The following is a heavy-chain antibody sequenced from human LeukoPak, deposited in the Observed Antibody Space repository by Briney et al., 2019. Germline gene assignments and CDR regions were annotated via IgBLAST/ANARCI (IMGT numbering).Heavy chain of an antibody. D-gene: IGHD3-22*01. CDR1: GGSISSYY. CDR2: IYYSGST. Sequence: SETLSLTCTVSGGSISSYYWSWIRQPPGKGLEWIGYIYYSGSTNYNPSLKSRVTISVDTSKNQFSLKLSSVTAADTAVYYCARGVYYDTSDNWFDPWGQGTLVTVSS. V-gene: IGHV4-59*01. CDR3: ARGVYYDTSDNWFDP. J-gene: IGHJ5*02.